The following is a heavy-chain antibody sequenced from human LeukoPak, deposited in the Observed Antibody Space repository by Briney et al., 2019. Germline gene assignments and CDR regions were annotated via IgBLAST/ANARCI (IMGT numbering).Heavy chain of an antibody. D-gene: IGHD6-19*01. V-gene: IGHV3-48*03. CDR1: EFTFSTYE. CDR2: ISGSGSTM. J-gene: IGHJ3*01. CDR3: ARAAAKVQSDAFDV. Sequence: GGSLRLSCAASEFTFSTYEMNWLRQAPGKGLEWVSYISGSGSTMYYADSVKGRFTISRDNAKNSLYLQMNSLRAEDTAVYYCARAAAKVQSDAFDVWGHGTMVTVSS.